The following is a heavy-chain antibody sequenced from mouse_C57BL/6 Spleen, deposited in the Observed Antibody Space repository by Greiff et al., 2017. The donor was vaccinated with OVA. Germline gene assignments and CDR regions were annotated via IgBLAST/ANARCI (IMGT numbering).Heavy chain of an antibody. D-gene: IGHD1-1*01. J-gene: IGHJ2*01. CDR2: INPNNGGT. Sequence: EVQLQQSGPELVKPGASVKISCKASGYTFTDYYMNWVKQSHGKSLEWIGDINPNNGGTSYNEKFKGKATLTVDKSSSTAYMELRSLTSEDSAVYYGARRAITTVVAYYFDYWGQGTTLTVSS. V-gene: IGHV1-26*01. CDR3: ARRAITTVVAYYFDY. CDR1: GYTFTDYY.